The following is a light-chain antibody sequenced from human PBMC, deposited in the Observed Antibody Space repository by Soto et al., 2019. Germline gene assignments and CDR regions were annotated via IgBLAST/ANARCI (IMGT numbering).Light chain of an antibody. V-gene: IGLV3-21*02. J-gene: IGLJ2*01. CDR2: DDR. CDR3: QVWDSSSDHVV. Sequence: SYELTQPPSVSVAPRQTARITCGGNNIGSKSVHWYQQKPGQAPVLVVYDDRDRPSGIPERFAGSNSGKTATLTISRVEAGDEADYYCQVWDSSSDHVVFGGGTKLTVL. CDR1: NIGSKS.